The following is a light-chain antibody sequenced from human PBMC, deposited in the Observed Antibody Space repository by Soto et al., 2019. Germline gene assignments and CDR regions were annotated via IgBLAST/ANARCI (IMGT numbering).Light chain of an antibody. J-gene: IGLJ1*01. Sequence: QSALTQPASVSGSPGQSITISCTGTSGDIGSYNRVSWCQQHPGKASKLIIYEVTDRPSGVSNRFSGSKSGNTASLTISGLQAEDEAEYYCSSYTNINTRACVFGTGTKVTVL. V-gene: IGLV2-14*01. CDR1: SGDIGSYNR. CDR3: SSYTNINTRACV. CDR2: EVT.